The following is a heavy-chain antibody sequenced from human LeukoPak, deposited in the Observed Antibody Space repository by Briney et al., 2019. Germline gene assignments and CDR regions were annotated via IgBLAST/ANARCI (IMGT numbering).Heavy chain of an antibody. Sequence: SGTLSLTCAVSGGSISSNNWWSRVRQPPGKGLEWIGEINHSGSTNYNPSLKSRVTISVDTSKNQFSLKLSSVTAADTAVYYCARPESDCGGDCLDAFDIWGQGTMVTISS. J-gene: IGHJ3*02. CDR2: INHSGST. CDR1: GGSISSNNW. V-gene: IGHV4-4*02. CDR3: ARPESDCGGDCLDAFDI. D-gene: IGHD2-21*02.